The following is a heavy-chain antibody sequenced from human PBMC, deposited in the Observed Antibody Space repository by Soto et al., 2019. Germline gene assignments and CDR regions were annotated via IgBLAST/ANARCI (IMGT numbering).Heavy chain of an antibody. Sequence: EVQLLESGGGLVQPGGSLRLSCAASGFTFSSYAMSWVRQAPGKGLEWVTSISDSGDSPYYADSVKGRFTISRDNSRNTLYLQMNSLRAEDTAVYYCAKPTIAVLNFNYYFDLWGRGTLVTVSS. D-gene: IGHD6-19*01. J-gene: IGHJ2*01. V-gene: IGHV3-23*01. CDR1: GFTFSSYA. CDR3: AKPTIAVLNFNYYFDL. CDR2: ISDSGDSP.